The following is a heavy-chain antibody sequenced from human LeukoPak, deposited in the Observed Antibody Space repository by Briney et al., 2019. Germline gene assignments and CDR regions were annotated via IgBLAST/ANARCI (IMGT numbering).Heavy chain of an antibody. D-gene: IGHD3-22*01. V-gene: IGHV3-23*01. Sequence: GGSLRLSCAASGFTFISYAMSWVRQAPGKGLEWVSAISTSGDTSYCADSVKGRFTISRDNSKNTLYLQMNSLRAEDTAVYYCAKDLTTYYYDSSGYYYHYWGQGTLVTVSS. J-gene: IGHJ4*02. CDR2: ISTSGDTS. CDR1: GFTFISYA. CDR3: AKDLTTYYYDSSGYYYHY.